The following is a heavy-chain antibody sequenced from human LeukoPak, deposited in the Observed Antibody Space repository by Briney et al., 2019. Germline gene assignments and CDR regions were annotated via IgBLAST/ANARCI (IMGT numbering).Heavy chain of an antibody. CDR2: IWYDGSNK. V-gene: IGHV3-33*06. J-gene: IGHJ4*02. CDR3: AKDSTGAYCSSTSCYPYFDY. Sequence: PGGSLRLSCAASGFTFSSYGMHWVRQAPGKGLEWVAVIWYDGSNKYYADSVKGRFTISRDNCKNSVYVQMNSLRAEDTAVYYCAKDSTGAYCSSTSCYPYFDYWGQGTLVTVSS. D-gene: IGHD2-2*01. CDR1: GFTFSSYG.